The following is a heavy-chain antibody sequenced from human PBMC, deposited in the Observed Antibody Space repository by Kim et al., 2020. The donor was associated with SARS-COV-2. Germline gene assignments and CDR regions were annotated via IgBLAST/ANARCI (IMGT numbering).Heavy chain of an antibody. V-gene: IGHV1-8*01. J-gene: IGHJ3*01. D-gene: IGHD2-8*01. CDR1: GYTFTNHD. CDR2: MNPNTGKA. Sequence: ASVKVSCKTSGYTFTNHDINWVRQAAGQGLEYMGWMNPNTGKADYAQKFQGRLTMTRDTSISTAYMELSGLTSEDTAIYYCARDRCTNGVCSDAFDVWGQGTVINVSS. CDR3: ARDRCTNGVCSDAFDV.